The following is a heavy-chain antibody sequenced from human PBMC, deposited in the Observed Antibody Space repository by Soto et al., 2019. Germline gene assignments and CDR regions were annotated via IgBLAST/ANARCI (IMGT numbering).Heavy chain of an antibody. Sequence: RASVKVSCKVSGYFLTALSIHWVRQAPGKGLEWMGGFDREDGETIYAQKFQGRVTMTEDTSTDSAYMELSSLTSEDTAIYYCAHGEGIVKSIVYFDSWGQGTLVTAPQ. J-gene: IGHJ4*02. CDR1: GYFLTALS. CDR3: AHGEGIVKSIVYFDS. CDR2: FDREDGET. V-gene: IGHV1-24*01. D-gene: IGHD1-26*01.